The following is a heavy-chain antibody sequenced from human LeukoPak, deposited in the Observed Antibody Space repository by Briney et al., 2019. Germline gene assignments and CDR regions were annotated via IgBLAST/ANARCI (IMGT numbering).Heavy chain of an antibody. Sequence: GGSLRLSCAASGFTFSSYAMSWVRQAPGKGLEWVSAISGSGGSTYYADSVKGRFTISRDNSKNTLYLQMNSLRAEDTGVYYCAKGVPTYDVYDRSGIDHAFDIWRQGTMVTVSS. CDR3: AKGVPTYDVYDRSGIDHAFDI. V-gene: IGHV3-23*01. D-gene: IGHD3-22*01. CDR1: GFTFSSYA. CDR2: ISGSGGST. J-gene: IGHJ3*02.